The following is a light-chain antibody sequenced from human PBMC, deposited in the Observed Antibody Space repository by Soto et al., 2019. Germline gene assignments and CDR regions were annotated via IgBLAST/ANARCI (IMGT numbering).Light chain of an antibody. Sequence: QSALTQPASVSGSPGQSITISCTGTSSDVGGYNYVSWYQQHPGKAPQLMIYDVSNRPSGVSNRFSGSKSGNTASLTISGLRAEDEADYYCHSYTSTSTLVFGGGTKLTVL. CDR3: HSYTSTSTLV. CDR2: DVS. CDR1: SSDVGGYNY. J-gene: IGLJ2*01. V-gene: IGLV2-14*01.